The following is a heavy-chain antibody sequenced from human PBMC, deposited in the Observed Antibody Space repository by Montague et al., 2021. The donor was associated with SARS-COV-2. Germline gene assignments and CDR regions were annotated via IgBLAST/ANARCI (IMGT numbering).Heavy chain of an antibody. CDR2: IYTSGST. V-gene: IGHV4-61*02. D-gene: IGHD5-18*01. CDR1: GGSISSGSYY. J-gene: IGHJ6*02. CDR3: ARETFSGYSYGRGSYYYYYSMDV. Sequence: SETLSLTCTVSGGSISSGSYYWSWIRQPAGKGLEWIGRIYTSGSTNYNPSLKSRVTISVDTSKNQFSLKLSSVTAADTAVYYCARETFSGYSYGRGSYYYYYSMDVWGQGTTVTVSS.